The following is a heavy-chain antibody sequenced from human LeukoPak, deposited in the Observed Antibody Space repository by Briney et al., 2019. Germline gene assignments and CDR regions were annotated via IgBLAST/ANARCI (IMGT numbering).Heavy chain of an antibody. CDR1: GFTFSSYG. V-gene: IGHV3-33*06. D-gene: IGHD3-10*01. J-gene: IGHJ5*02. Sequence: GGSLRLSCAASGFTFSSYGMHWVRQAPGKGLEWVAVIWYDGSNKYYADSVKGRFTISRDNSKNTLYLQMNSLRAEDTAVNYCAKDGLWFGELTEPWGQGTLVTVSS. CDR3: AKDGLWFGELTEP. CDR2: IWYDGSNK.